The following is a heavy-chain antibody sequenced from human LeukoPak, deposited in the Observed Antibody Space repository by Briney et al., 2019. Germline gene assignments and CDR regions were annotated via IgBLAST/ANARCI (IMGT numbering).Heavy chain of an antibody. V-gene: IGHV3-23*01. Sequence: GGSLRLSCAASGFTFSTYVMSWVRQSPGKGLEWVSGISVSGDSTYYADSVKGRFTISRDNSKNTLYLQMNSLRAEDTAVYYCANGSGYDTDFDYWGQGTLVSVSS. CDR1: GFTFSTYV. D-gene: IGHD5-12*01. J-gene: IGHJ4*02. CDR2: ISVSGDST. CDR3: ANGSGYDTDFDY.